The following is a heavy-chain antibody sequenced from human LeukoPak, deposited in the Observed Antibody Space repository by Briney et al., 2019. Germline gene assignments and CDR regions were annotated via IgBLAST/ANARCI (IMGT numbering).Heavy chain of an antibody. CDR1: GGSISSYY. J-gene: IGHJ4*02. V-gene: IGHV4-59*01. CDR2: IYYSGST. CDR3: ARGSRGYCSGGSCYSPPFFDY. D-gene: IGHD2-15*01. Sequence: PSETLSLTCTVSGGSISSYYWSWIRQAPGKGLEWIGYIYYSGSTNYNPSLKSRVTISVDTSKNQFSLKLSSVTAADTAVYYCARGSRGYCSGGSCYSPPFFDYWGQGTLVTVSS.